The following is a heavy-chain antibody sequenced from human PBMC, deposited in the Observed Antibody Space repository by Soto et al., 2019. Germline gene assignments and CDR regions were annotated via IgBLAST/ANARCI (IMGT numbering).Heavy chain of an antibody. CDR1: EFTFSNYW. CDR2: IKQDGSEK. D-gene: IGHD6-25*01. CDR3: ARVYPGTGWPFHYYGMDV. Sequence: EVQLVESGGGLVQPAGSLRLSCVASEFTFSNYWMSWVRQAPGKGLEWVANIKQDGSEKYYVDSVKGRFTISRDNAENSLYLQMNSLRAEDTALYYCARVYPGTGWPFHYYGMDVWGQGTTVTVSS. J-gene: IGHJ6*02. V-gene: IGHV3-7*01.